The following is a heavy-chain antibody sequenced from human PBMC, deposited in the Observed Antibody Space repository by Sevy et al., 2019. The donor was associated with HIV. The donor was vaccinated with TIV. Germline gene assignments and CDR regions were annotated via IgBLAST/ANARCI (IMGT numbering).Heavy chain of an antibody. CDR1: GFTFSIYV. V-gene: IGHV3-30*04. Sequence: GGSLRLSCAASGFTFSIYVIHWVRQAPGKGLEWVAVISSDGTKEYYADSVKGRFTISRDNSKNTMYLQMNSLRVEDTAVYYCARDLPSAVTDPFYYNGSAVWGQGTTVTVSS. J-gene: IGHJ6*01. CDR2: ISSDGTKE. D-gene: IGHD2-21*02. CDR3: ARDLPSAVTDPFYYNGSAV.